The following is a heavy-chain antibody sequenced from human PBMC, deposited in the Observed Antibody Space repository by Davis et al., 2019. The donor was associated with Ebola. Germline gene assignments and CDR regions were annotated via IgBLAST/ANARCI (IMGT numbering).Heavy chain of an antibody. D-gene: IGHD6-19*01. CDR2: ITDDGNT. V-gene: IGHV3-66*04. CDR1: EFSVSSYY. CDR3: VRHYSTVWYHYDYFDY. J-gene: IGHJ4*02. Sequence: PGGSLRLSCAASEFSVSSYYMSWVRQVRQTPGRGLEWISIITDDGNTLYADSVKGRFTISRDYSKNTLYLQMNSLRDEDTAVYYCVRHYSTVWYHYDYFDYWGQGALVTVSS.